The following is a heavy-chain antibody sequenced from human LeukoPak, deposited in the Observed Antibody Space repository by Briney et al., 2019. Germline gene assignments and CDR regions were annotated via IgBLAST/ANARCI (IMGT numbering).Heavy chain of an antibody. CDR2: ISSSGSAV. CDR3: ARGRYYYDSSGVDAFSV. V-gene: IGHV3-11*01. CDR1: GFIFSVYY. J-gene: IGHJ3*01. D-gene: IGHD3-22*01. Sequence: GGSLRLSRAASGFIFSVYYMGWIREAPGEGVGWLSCISSSGSAVYYADSVKRRFTISRDNAKKSRYMQMNSLRAEDTAVYFCARGRYYYDSSGVDAFSVWGQGPMVAVSS.